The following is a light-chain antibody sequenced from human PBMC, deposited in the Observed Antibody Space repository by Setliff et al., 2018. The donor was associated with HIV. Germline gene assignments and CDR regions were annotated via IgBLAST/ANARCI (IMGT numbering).Light chain of an antibody. V-gene: IGLV2-14*01. CDR2: GVS. CDR3: SSYTSSGAPSYV. J-gene: IGLJ1*01. CDR1: IAPYNS. Sequence: QSALTQPASVSGSPGQSITVSCTDIAPYNSVSWYQQLPGKAPKLILYGVSVRPSGISHRFAGSKSDNTASLTISGLEAEDDGSYYCSSYTSSGAPSYVFGSGTKATVL.